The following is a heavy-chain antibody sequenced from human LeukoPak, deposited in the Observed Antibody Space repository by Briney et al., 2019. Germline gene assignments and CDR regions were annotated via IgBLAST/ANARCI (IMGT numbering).Heavy chain of an antibody. V-gene: IGHV1-46*01. CDR2: INPSGGST. CDR1: GYTFSSYY. Sequence: GASVKVSCKASGYTFSSYYMHWVRQAPGQGLEWMGIINPSGGSTSYAQKFQGRVTMTRDTSTSTVYMELSSLRSEDTAVYYCARAQLWLGWFDPWGQGTLVTVSS. CDR3: ARAQLWLGWFDP. J-gene: IGHJ5*02. D-gene: IGHD5-18*01.